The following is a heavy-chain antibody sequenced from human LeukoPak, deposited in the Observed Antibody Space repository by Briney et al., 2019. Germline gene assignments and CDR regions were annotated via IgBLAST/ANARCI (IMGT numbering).Heavy chain of an antibody. CDR1: GGSISSGGYS. J-gene: IGHJ4*02. V-gene: IGHV4-30-2*01. CDR2: IYHSGST. CDR3: ARGRHSSGYYLFDY. Sequence: SETLSLTCAVSGGSISSGGYSWSWIRQPPGKGLEWIGYIYHSGSTYYNPSLKSRVTISVDRSKNQFSLKLSSVTAADTAVYYCARGRHSSGYYLFDYWGQGTLVTVSS. D-gene: IGHD3-22*01.